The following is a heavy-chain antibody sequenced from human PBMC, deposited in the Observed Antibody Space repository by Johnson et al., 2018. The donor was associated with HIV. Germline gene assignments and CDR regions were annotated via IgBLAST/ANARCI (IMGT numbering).Heavy chain of an antibody. D-gene: IGHD3-16*01. Sequence: MQLVESGGGVVQPGRSLRLSCAASAFTFSSYAMHWVRQAPGKGLEWVALISYDGSNKYYADSVKGRFTISRDNSKNTLYLQMNSLRAEDTAVFYCARGALGDWVDAFDIWGQGTMVTVSS. CDR1: AFTFSSYA. V-gene: IGHV3-30-3*01. CDR2: ISYDGSNK. CDR3: ARGALGDWVDAFDI. J-gene: IGHJ3*02.